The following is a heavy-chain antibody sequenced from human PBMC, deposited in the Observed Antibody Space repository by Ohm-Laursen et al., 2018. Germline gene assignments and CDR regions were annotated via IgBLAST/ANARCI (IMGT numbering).Heavy chain of an antibody. J-gene: IGHJ4*02. Sequence: GSLRLSCAASGFTFSSYAMSWVRQAPGKGLEWVSAITASGGSTYYADSVKGRFTISRDNAKNSLYLQMNSLRAEDTAVYYCATKDYYDSSGYSLWGQGTLVTVSS. D-gene: IGHD3-22*01. V-gene: IGHV3-23*01. CDR2: ITASGGST. CDR1: GFTFSSYA. CDR3: ATKDYYDSSGYSL.